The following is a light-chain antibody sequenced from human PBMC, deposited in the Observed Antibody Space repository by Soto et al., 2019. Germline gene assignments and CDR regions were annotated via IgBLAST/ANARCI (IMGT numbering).Light chain of an antibody. Sequence: DIQMTQSPSTLSASVGDRVTITCRASQSISSWLAWYQQKPGKAPKLLIYKASSLESGVPSRFSGSGSVTEFTLTISSLHPDDFATYYCQQYNSYSWTFGQGTKVEIK. J-gene: IGKJ1*01. CDR1: QSISSW. CDR2: KAS. CDR3: QQYNSYSWT. V-gene: IGKV1-5*03.